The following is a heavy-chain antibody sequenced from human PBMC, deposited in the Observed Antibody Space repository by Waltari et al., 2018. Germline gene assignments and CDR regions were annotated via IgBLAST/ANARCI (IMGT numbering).Heavy chain of an antibody. D-gene: IGHD3-22*01. CDR3: ARDIYSYDSSGSSDL. CDR2: INPNSGGT. Sequence: QVQLVQSGSEVKKPGASVKVSCKASGYTFTGHYIHWVRQAPGQGLEWVGWINPNSGGTNSAQKFLGRVTMTRDTSIRTAYIELSGLRSDDTALYYCARDIYSYDSSGSSDLWGQGTLVTVSS. CDR1: GYTFTGHY. V-gene: IGHV1-2*02. J-gene: IGHJ4*02.